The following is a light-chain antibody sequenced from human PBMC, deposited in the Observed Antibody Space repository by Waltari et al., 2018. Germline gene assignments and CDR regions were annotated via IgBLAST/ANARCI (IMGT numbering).Light chain of an antibody. CDR3: QQYNNWPPWT. CDR1: QSVSSN. J-gene: IGKJ1*01. V-gene: IGKV3-15*01. CDR2: GAS. Sequence: EIVMXQSPATLSXSPGERATLSCRASQSVSSNLAWYQQKPGQAPRLLIYGASTRATGIPARFSGSGSGXEFTLTISSMQSEDFAVYYCQQYNNWPPWTFGXGTKVEIK.